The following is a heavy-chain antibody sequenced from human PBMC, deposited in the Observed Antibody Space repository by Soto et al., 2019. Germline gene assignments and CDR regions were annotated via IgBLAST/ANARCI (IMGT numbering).Heavy chain of an antibody. J-gene: IGHJ4*02. CDR3: ARDSEYDYGDYASFDY. Sequence: EVQLVESGGGLVQPGGSLRLSCAASGFTFSSYSMNWVRQAPGKGLEWVSYISSSSSTIYYADSVKGRFTISRDNAKNSLYLQMNSLRAEDTAVYYCARDSEYDYGDYASFDYWGQGTLVTVSS. D-gene: IGHD4-17*01. CDR1: GFTFSSYS. V-gene: IGHV3-48*01. CDR2: ISSSSSTI.